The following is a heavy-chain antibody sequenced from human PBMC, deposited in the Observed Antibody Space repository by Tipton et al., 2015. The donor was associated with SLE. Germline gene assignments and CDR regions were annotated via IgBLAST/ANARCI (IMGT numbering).Heavy chain of an antibody. D-gene: IGHD3-3*01. V-gene: IGHV4-39*07. CDR3: ARGVWSGSFFDL. Sequence: TLSLTCTVSGGSISSSSYYWGWIRQPPGKGLEWIGSIYYSGSTYYNPSLKSRVTISVDTSKNQFSLKLSSVTAADTAVYYCARGVWSGSFFDLWGRVTLVTVSS. CDR1: GGSISSSSYY. J-gene: IGHJ2*01. CDR2: IYYSGST.